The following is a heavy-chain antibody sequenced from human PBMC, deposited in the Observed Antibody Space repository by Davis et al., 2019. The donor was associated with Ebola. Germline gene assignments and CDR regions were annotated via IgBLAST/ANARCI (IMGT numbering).Heavy chain of an antibody. CDR2: IIPIFGTP. CDR1: GGTFSSYA. D-gene: IGHD3-9*01. V-gene: IGHV1-69*06. J-gene: IGHJ6*02. CDR3: ARGIVNFDWLSNYYYYYGMDV. Sequence: SVKVSCKASGGTFSSYAISWVRQAPGQGLEWMGGIIPIFGTPNYAQKFQGRVTITADKSTSTAYMELSSLRSEDTAVYYCARGIVNFDWLSNYYYYYGMDVWGQGTTVTVSS.